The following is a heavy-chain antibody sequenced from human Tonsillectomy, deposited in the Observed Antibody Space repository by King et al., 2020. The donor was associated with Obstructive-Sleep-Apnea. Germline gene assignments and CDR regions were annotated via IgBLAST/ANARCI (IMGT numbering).Heavy chain of an antibody. CDR1: GGSISSSSYY. V-gene: IGHV4-39*07. Sequence: LQLQESGPGLVKPSETLSLTCTVSGGSISSSSYYWGWIRQPPGKGLEWIGSIYYSGSTYYNPSLKSRVTISVDTSKNQFSLKLSSVTAADTAVYYCARDGIPSYYYDSSGYYYYGPRGAFDIWGQGTMVTVSS. J-gene: IGHJ3*02. D-gene: IGHD3-22*01. CDR2: IYYSGST. CDR3: ARDGIPSYYYDSSGYYYYGPRGAFDI.